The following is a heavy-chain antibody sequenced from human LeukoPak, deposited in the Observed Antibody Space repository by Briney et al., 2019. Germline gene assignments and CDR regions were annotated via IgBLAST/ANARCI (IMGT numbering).Heavy chain of an antibody. V-gene: IGHV1-3*01. CDR2: ISGYNANA. J-gene: IGHJ4*02. CDR3: ARDTYDFLTGRYSGSGGDY. Sequence: ASVKVSCKASGYTFTSYAMHWVRQAPGQRLEWMGWISGYNANAKYAQKLQGRVTMTTDTSTSTVLMELRSLRSDDTAVYYCARDTYDFLTGRYSGSGGDYWGQGTLVTVSS. CDR1: GYTFTSYA. D-gene: IGHD3-9*01.